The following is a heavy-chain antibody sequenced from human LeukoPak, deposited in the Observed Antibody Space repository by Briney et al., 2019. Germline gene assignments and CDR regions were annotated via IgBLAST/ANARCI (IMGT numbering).Heavy chain of an antibody. V-gene: IGHV3-48*01. Sequence: GGSLRLSCAASGFTFSNAWMSWVRQAPGKGLEWVSYISHDKSIIHYADSVKARFTISKDNVKNSLFLQMNSLRVDDTAVYFCVTDWPVWWGQGTLVTVSS. CDR1: GFTFSNAW. D-gene: IGHD3-16*01. CDR2: ISHDKSII. CDR3: VTDWPVW. J-gene: IGHJ4*02.